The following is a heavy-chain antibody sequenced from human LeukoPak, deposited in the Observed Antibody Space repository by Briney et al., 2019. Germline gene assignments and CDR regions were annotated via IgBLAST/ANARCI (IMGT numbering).Heavy chain of an antibody. CDR2: ISSSSSTI. CDR1: GFMFSNFG. CDR3: ARAYDFWSGHYYYYMDV. D-gene: IGHD3-3*01. J-gene: IGHJ6*03. Sequence: PGGSLRLSCAASGFMFSNFGMNWVRQAPGKGLEWVSSISSSSSTIYYADSVKGRFTISRDNAKNSLYLQMNSLRAEDTAVYYCARAYDFWSGHYYYYMDVWGKGTTVTVSS. V-gene: IGHV3-48*01.